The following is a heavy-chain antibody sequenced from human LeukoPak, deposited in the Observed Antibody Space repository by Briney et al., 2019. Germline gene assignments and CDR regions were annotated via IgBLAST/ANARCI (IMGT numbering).Heavy chain of an antibody. V-gene: IGHV1-8*03. CDR1: GYTFSNYD. CDR2: TNPGSGNT. Sequence: GASVKVSCTASGYTFSNYDINWVRQTAGQGLEWLGWTNPGSGNTGYAQKFRGRLTITRITSINTVYMELTSLTSDDTAIYYCARDLMAGQYYFDSWGQGTLVTVSS. D-gene: IGHD6-19*01. CDR3: ARDLMAGQYYFDS. J-gene: IGHJ4*02.